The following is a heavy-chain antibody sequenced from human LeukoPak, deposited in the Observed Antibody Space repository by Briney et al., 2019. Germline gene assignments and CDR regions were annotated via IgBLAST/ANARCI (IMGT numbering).Heavy chain of an antibody. Sequence: SGGSLRLSCAASGFTFSSFEMNWVRQAPGKGLEWVSYISISGSTIYYADSVKGRFTISRDNSNNTVYLQMNNLRPEDTAVFYCARGQGYESYYYMDVWGKGTTVSVSS. CDR1: GFTFSSFE. CDR3: ARGQGYESYYYMDV. V-gene: IGHV3-48*03. J-gene: IGHJ6*03. D-gene: IGHD2-2*01. CDR2: ISISGSTI.